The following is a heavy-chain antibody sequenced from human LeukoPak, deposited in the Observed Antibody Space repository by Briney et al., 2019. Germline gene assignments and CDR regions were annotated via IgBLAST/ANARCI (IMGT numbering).Heavy chain of an antibody. CDR1: GFTFSGSA. CDR2: IRSKANNYAT. V-gene: IGHV3-73*01. Sequence: GGSLRLSCAASGFTFSGSAMHWVRQASGKGLEWVGHIRSKANNYATAYAASVKGRFTISRDDSKNTAYLQMNSLKNEDTAVYYCTRHGPALDIWGQGTMVTVSS. CDR3: TRHGPALDI. J-gene: IGHJ3*02.